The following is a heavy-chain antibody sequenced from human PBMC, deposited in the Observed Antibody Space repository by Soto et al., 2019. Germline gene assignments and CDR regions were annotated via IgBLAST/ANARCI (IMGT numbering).Heavy chain of an antibody. CDR1: GFTFSSYG. J-gene: IGHJ4*02. V-gene: IGHV3-33*01. CDR2: IWYDGSNK. CDR3: ARERAAYYDILTGYYNPYY. Sequence: QVQLVESGGGVVQPGRSLRLSCAASGFTFSSYGMHWVRQAPGKGLEWVAVIWYDGSNKYYADSVKGRLTISRDNSKNTLYLQMNSLRAEDTAVYYCARERAAYYDILTGYYNPYYWGQGTLVTVSS. D-gene: IGHD3-9*01.